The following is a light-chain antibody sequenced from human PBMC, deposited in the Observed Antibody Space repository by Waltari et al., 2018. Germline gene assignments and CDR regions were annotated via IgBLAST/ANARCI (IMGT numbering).Light chain of an antibody. V-gene: IGLV1-44*01. CDR1: DANIGSHT. J-gene: IGLJ3*02. CDR3: ISWDDRLNCPV. CDR2: SNK. Sequence: QSVLTQPPSAAGTPGQRVTISCSGRDANIGSHTVKWNQQLPRSAHQHLVNSNKQRPPGVPDRYSGTKSATSASLAISGLQARDEADYFCISWDDRLNCPVFGGGTKLTVL.